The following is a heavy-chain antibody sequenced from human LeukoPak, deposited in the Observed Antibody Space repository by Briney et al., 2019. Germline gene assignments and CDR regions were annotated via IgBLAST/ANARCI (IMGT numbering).Heavy chain of an antibody. CDR3: TRDQEGSDY. CDR1: GFTFSTYS. Sequence: GGSLRLSCVAPGFTFSTYSMNWVRQAPGEGLEWVSYITSSSSAKYYADSVKGRFTISRDNAENSLYLQMNSLRAEDTAVYYCTRDQEGSDYWGQGTLVTVSS. CDR2: ITSSSSAK. V-gene: IGHV3-48*01. J-gene: IGHJ4*02.